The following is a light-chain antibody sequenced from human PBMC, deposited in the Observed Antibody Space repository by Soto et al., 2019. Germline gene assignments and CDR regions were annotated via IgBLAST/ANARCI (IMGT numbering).Light chain of an antibody. Sequence: QAVVTQEPSLTVSPGGTVTLTCGSSTGAVTSVHHPYWLQQKPGQAPRALIYHTTNTLSWTPARFSDSLLGGKAALTLSGAQPEDEALYYCMLTYSGPWVFGGGTKLTVL. CDR2: HTT. V-gene: IGLV7-46*01. J-gene: IGLJ3*02. CDR3: MLTYSGPWV. CDR1: TGAVTSVHH.